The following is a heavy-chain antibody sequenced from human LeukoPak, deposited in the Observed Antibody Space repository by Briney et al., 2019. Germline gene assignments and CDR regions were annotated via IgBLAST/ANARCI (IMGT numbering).Heavy chain of an antibody. D-gene: IGHD1-26*01. Sequence: SETLSLTCAVSDYSISSGYHWGWIRQPPEKGLEWIGSISRSGSTYYSPSLKGRVTMSVDSSKNEFSLNLSSVTAADTAVYYCARGYTGNSGRYYYYYMDVWGKGTTVTVPS. CDR3: ARGYTGNSGRYYYYYMDV. CDR1: DYSISSGYH. J-gene: IGHJ6*03. CDR2: ISRSGST. V-gene: IGHV4-38-2*01.